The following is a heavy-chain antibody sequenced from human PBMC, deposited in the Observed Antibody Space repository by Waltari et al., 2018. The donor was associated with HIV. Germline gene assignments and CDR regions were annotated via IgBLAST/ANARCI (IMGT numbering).Heavy chain of an antibody. D-gene: IGHD3-10*01. V-gene: IGHV4-4*07. CDR3: ARNLWFGEIRCFDP. J-gene: IGHJ5*02. CDR1: GGSFISYY. CDR2: ISYPGNT. Sequence: QVQLQESGPGLVRPSETLSLTCTVSGGSFISYYWSWIRQPAGKGLEGIGRISYPGNTNYNPSLKSRVTMSVDAYNNQFSLRLNSVTAADTAVYYCARNLWFGEIRCFDPWGQGTLVTVSS.